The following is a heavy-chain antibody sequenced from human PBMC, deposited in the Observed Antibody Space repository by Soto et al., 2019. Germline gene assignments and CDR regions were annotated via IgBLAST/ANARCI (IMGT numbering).Heavy chain of an antibody. D-gene: IGHD6-13*01. J-gene: IGHJ4*02. V-gene: IGHV4-31*02. CDR1: GGSISGGGYC. CDR3: AEEAAGKIFLDY. CDR2: ITYGGST. Sequence: SETLSLTCIVSGGSISGGGYCWSWMRQDPGQGLVGIGYITYGGSTYSNSFLRRRVILSVDTSKNQFFLKLGFVPADATVVYFCAEEAAGKIFLDYWGQGTLVTVSS.